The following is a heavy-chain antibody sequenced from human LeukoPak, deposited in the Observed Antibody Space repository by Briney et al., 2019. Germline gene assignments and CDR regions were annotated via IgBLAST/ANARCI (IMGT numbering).Heavy chain of an antibody. D-gene: IGHD6-6*01. CDR3: ARVYSSSSQAPFDY. CDR2: INHSGST. Sequence: SSETLSLTCAVYGGSFSGYYWSWIRQPPGKGLEWIGEINHSGSTYYNPSLKSRVTISVDTSKNQFSLKLSSVTAADTAVYYCARVYSSSSQAPFDYWGQGTLVTVSS. J-gene: IGHJ4*02. CDR1: GGSFSGYY. V-gene: IGHV4-34*01.